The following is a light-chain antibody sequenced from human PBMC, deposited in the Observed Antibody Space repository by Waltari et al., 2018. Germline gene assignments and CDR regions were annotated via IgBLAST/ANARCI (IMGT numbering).Light chain of an antibody. CDR2: EVI. Sequence: QSALTQPASVSGSLGQSISISCIGTSSDIGAYNHVSWYQKHPGQVPKLLIYEVINRPWGVSGRFSGSKSGNTASLTIAGLQAEDEADYYCSSYTTTTAWVFGGGTELTVL. CDR1: SSDIGAYNH. J-gene: IGLJ3*02. CDR3: SSYTTTTAWV. V-gene: IGLV2-14*01.